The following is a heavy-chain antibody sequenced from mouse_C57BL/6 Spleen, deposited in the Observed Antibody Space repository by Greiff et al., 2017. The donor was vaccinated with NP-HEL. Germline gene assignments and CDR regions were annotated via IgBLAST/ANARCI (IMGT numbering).Heavy chain of an antibody. J-gene: IGHJ2*01. CDR3: ERTDKGQC. V-gene: IGHV1-26*01. CDR2: INPNNGGT. CDR1: GYTFTDYY. D-gene: IGHD6-1*01. Sequence: EVQLQQSGPELVKPGASVKISCKASGYTFTDYYMNWVKQSHGKSLEWIGDINPNNGGTSYNQKFKGKATLTVDKSSSTAYMELRSLTSEDSSVYSWERTDKGQCRGQGTTLSVSS.